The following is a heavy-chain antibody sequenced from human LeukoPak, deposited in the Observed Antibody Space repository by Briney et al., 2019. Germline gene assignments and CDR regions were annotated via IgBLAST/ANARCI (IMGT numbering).Heavy chain of an antibody. CDR3: ARVSYSSSWYAWFDP. J-gene: IGHJ5*02. CDR1: GGSFSGYY. D-gene: IGHD6-13*01. Sequence: PSETLSLTCAVYGGSFSGYYWSWICQPPGKGLEWIGEINHSGSTNYNPSLKSRVTISVDTSKNQFSLKLSSVTAADTAVYYCARVSYSSSWYAWFDPWGQGTLVTVSS. V-gene: IGHV4-34*01. CDR2: INHSGST.